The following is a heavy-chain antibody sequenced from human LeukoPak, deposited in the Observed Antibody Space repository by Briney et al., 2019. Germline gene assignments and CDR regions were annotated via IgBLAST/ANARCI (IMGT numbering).Heavy chain of an antibody. CDR3: GYTNNFYH. CDR1: GLSISGQW. Sequence: GGSLRLSCVASGLSISGQWMNWVRQAPGQGLEWVANIKHDGSEEYYVDSVKGRFTISRDDGRNSVSLQMNSVRAEDTAVYYCGYTNNFYHSGQGTLVVVSS. V-gene: IGHV3-7*01. D-gene: IGHD3-16*02. CDR2: IKHDGSEE. J-gene: IGHJ4*02.